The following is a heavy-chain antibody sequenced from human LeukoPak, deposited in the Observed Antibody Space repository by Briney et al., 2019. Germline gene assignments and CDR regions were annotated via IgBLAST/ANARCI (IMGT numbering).Heavy chain of an antibody. CDR1: GDSISSPKW. CDR3: ARDLRGIVAPPR. V-gene: IGHV4-4*02. CDR2: VYHSGSA. Sequence: PSETLSLTCAVPGDSISSPKWWSWVRQPPGKGLEWIGEVYHSGSANYNPSVKSRVTISVDKSKNQFSLRLTSATAADTAVYYCARDLRGIVAPPRWGQGTLVSVSS. J-gene: IGHJ4*02. D-gene: IGHD2-15*01.